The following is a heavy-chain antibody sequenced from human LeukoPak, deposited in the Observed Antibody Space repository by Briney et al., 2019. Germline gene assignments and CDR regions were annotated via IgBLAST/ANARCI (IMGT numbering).Heavy chain of an antibody. V-gene: IGHV4-59*08. Sequence: SETLSLTCTVSGGSISSYYWSWIRQPPGKGLEWIGYIYYSGSTNYNPSLKSRVTISVDTSKNQFSLKLSSVTAADTAVYYCARRLKSGSVFDYWGQGTLVTVSS. J-gene: IGHJ4*02. CDR1: GGSISSYY. D-gene: IGHD5-12*01. CDR2: IYYSGST. CDR3: ARRLKSGSVFDY.